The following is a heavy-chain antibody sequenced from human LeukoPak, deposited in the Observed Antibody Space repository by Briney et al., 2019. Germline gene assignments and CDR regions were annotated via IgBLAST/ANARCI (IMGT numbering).Heavy chain of an antibody. V-gene: IGHV3-30*18. Sequence: GGSLRLSCAASGFTFSSYGMHWVRQAPGKGLEWVAVISYDGSNKYYADSVKGRFTISRENSKNTLYLQMNSLRAEDTAVYYCAKAGDYYDSSGYYYFDYWGQGTLVTVSS. J-gene: IGHJ4*02. CDR1: GFTFSSYG. D-gene: IGHD3-22*01. CDR2: ISYDGSNK. CDR3: AKAGDYYDSSGYYYFDY.